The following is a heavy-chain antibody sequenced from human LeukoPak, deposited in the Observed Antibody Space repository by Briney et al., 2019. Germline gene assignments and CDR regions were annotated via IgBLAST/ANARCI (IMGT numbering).Heavy chain of an antibody. CDR3: ARITIFGVVIDFDY. V-gene: IGHV1-18*01. J-gene: IGHJ4*02. CDR2: ISGSNGNT. Sequence: ASVKVSCKASGYSFTSYGITWVRQAPRQGLEWMGWISGSNGNTNYAQKHQGRVTMTTDTSTSTAYMELRSLRSDDTAVYYCARITIFGVVIDFDYWGQGTPVTVSS. CDR1: GYSFTSYG. D-gene: IGHD3-3*01.